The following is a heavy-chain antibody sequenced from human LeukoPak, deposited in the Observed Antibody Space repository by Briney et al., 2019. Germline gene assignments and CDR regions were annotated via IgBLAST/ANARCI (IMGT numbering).Heavy chain of an antibody. D-gene: IGHD6-13*01. CDR3: ARDLYGSSSWFDY. CDR2: IIPIFGTA. J-gene: IGHJ4*02. Sequence: KVSCRASGGTFSSYAISWVRQAPGQGLEWMGGIIPIFGTANYAQKFQGRVTITADESTSTAYMELSSLRSEDTAVYYCARDLYGSSSWFDYWGQGTLVTVSS. V-gene: IGHV1-69*01. CDR1: GGTFSSYA.